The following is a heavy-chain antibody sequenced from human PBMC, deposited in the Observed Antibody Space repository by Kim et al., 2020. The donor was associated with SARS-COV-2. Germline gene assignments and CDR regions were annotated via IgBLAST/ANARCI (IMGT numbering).Heavy chain of an antibody. CDR1: GFTFSSYA. J-gene: IGHJ5*02. CDR3: ARPHRFLEWTTNWFDP. V-gene: IGHV3-30*04. CDR2: ISYDGSNK. Sequence: GGSLRLSCAASGFTFSSYAMHWVRQAPGKGLEWVAVISYDGSNKYYADSVKGRFTISRDNSKNTLYLQMNSLRAEDTAVYYCARPHRFLEWTTNWFDPLG. D-gene: IGHD3-3*01.